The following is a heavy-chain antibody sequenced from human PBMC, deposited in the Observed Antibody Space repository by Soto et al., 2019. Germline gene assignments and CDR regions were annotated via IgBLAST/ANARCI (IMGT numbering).Heavy chain of an antibody. V-gene: IGHV3-33*01. Sequence: QVQLVESGGGVVQPGRSLRLSCAASGFTFNNYGMHWVRQAPDKGLEWLAVIWNDGSNNYYANSVKGRFTISRDNSKNTLYLQMNSLRAEDAAVYYCARRQIPPPTRGAANARGGMDVWGQGTTVTVSS. J-gene: IGHJ6*02. CDR3: ARRQIPPPTRGAANARGGMDV. CDR2: IWNDGSNN. D-gene: IGHD6-25*01. CDR1: GFTFNNYG.